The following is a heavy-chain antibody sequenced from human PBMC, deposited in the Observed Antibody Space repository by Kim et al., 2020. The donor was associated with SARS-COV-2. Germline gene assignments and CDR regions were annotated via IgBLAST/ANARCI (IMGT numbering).Heavy chain of an antibody. V-gene: IGHV3-30*18. Sequence: GGSLRLSCAASGFTFSSYGMHWVRQAPGKGLEWVAVISYDGSNKYYADSVKGRFTISRDNSKNTLYLQMNSLRAEDTAVYYCAKDKESRQTWHYYYGMDVWGQGTTVTVSS. J-gene: IGHJ6*02. CDR1: GFTFSSYG. CDR3: AKDKESRQTWHYYYGMDV. CDR2: ISYDGSNK.